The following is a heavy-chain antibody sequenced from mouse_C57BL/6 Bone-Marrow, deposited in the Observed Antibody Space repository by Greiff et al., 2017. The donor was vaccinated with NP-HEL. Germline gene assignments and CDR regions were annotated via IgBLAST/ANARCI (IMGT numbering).Heavy chain of an antibody. V-gene: IGHV3-8*01. Sequence: EVHLVESGPGLAKPSQTLSLTCSVTGYSITSDYWHWIRQFPGNKLEYMGYISSSGSTYYNPSLKRRISITRDTSKNQYSLLLHSVTTEATATYYCSSHWGVYGYAYWGQGTLVTVSA. D-gene: IGHD2-3*01. J-gene: IGHJ3*01. CDR3: SSHWGVYGYAY. CDR1: GYSITSDY. CDR2: ISSSGST.